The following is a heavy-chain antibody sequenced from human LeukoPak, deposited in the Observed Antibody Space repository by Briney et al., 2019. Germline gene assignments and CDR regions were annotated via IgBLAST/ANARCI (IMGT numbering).Heavy chain of an antibody. CDR1: GFTFSSYA. CDR2: ISYDGSNK. J-gene: IGHJ4*02. V-gene: IGHV3-30-3*01. CDR3: AKVHHTWPYVETTVDLDY. Sequence: PGRSLRLSCAAPGFTFSSYAMHWVRQAPGKGLEWVAVISYDGSNKYYADSVKGRFTISRDNSKNTLYLQMNSLRAEDTAVYYCAKVHHTWPYVETTVDLDYWGQGTLVTVSS. D-gene: IGHD4-17*01.